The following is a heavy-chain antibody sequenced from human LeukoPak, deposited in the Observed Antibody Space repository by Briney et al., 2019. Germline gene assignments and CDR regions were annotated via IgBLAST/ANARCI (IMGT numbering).Heavy chain of an antibody. V-gene: IGHV4-39*07. J-gene: IGHJ4*02. CDR3: ASAGSGYRFDY. D-gene: IGHD3-22*01. Sequence: EWIGSIYYSGSTYYNPSLKSRVTISVDTSKNQFSLKLSSVTAADTAVYYCASAGSGYRFDYWGQGTLVTVSS. CDR2: IYYSGST.